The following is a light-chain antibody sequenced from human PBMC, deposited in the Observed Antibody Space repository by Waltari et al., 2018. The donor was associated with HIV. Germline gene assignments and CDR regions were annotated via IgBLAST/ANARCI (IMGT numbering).Light chain of an antibody. CDR1: SVRSYY. CDR3: NSRDSSGHWF. J-gene: IGLJ3*02. CDR2: GET. V-gene: IGLV3-19*01. Sequence: SSELAQDPAVSVALGQTVRITCQGDSVRSYYASWYQQKPGQAPVLVGYGETNRPSGIPDLFSGSSSGNTASLTIAGAQAEDEADYYCNSRDSSGHWFFGGGTKVTVL.